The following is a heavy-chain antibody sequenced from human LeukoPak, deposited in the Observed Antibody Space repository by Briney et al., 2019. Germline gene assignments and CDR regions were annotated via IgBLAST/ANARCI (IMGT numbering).Heavy chain of an antibody. J-gene: IGHJ5*02. CDR3: ARGSVEMATINWFDP. CDR1: GYTFTDYA. CDR2: INTNTGNP. V-gene: IGHV7-4-1*02. Sequence: ASVKVSCKASGYTFTDYAMNWVRQAPGQGLKWMGWINTNTGNPTYAQGFTGRFVFSLDSSVSTAYLHISSLETEDTAVYYCARGSVEMATINWFDPWGQGTLVTVSS. D-gene: IGHD5-24*01.